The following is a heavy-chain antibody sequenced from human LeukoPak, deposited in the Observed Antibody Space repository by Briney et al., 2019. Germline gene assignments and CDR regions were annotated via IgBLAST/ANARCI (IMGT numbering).Heavy chain of an antibody. D-gene: IGHD1-14*01. CDR2: ISGSGAST. J-gene: IGHJ4*02. V-gene: IGHV3-23*01. CDR3: AKAIRQNRDLYDY. CDR1: GFTFSTYA. Sequence: PGRSLRLSCAASGFTFSTYAMTWVRQAPGKGLEWVSGISGSGASTYYADSVKGRFTISRDNSKNTLYLQMNSLRAEDTALYYCAKAIRQNRDLYDYWGQGTLVTVSS.